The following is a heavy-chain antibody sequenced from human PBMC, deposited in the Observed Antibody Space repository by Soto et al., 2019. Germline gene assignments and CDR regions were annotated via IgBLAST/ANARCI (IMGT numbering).Heavy chain of an antibody. D-gene: IGHD2-15*01. V-gene: IGHV3-7*01. J-gene: IGHJ4*02. CDR2: IKQGGSEK. Sequence: GGSLRLSCAASGFTFSSYWMSWVRQAPGKGLEWVANIKQGGSEKYYVDSVKGRFTISRDNAKNSLYLQMNSLRAEDTAVYYCARDLGSSTEDFDYWGQGTLVTVSS. CDR3: ARDLGSSTEDFDY. CDR1: GFTFSSYW.